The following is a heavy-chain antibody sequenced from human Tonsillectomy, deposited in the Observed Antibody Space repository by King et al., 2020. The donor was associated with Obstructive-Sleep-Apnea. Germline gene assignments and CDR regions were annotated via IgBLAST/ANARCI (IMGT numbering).Heavy chain of an antibody. CDR2: IYHSGIT. J-gene: IGHJ4*02. V-gene: IGHV4-4*02. D-gene: IGHD6-13*01. CDR1: GGSISSGNW. Sequence: QLQESGPGLVKPSGTLSLTCAVSGGSISSGNWWTWVRQPPGKGLEWIGEIYHSGITNYNPSLKSRVAISVDRSKNRFSLKLTSVTAADTAVYYCARSPTLEAAGMALGYWGQGTLVTVSS. CDR3: ARSPTLEAAGMALGY.